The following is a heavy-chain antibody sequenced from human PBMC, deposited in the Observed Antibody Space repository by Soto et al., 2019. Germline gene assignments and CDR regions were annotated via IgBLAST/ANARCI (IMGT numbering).Heavy chain of an antibody. Sequence: SETLSLTCAVYGGSFSGFSWSWIRQPPGKGLEWIGESDHSGRTKYNAPLKSRVTISVETSKKQFSLKLSSVTDAHTAVYYCERGMGEERTFYNYYGMDVWGQGTTGTVSS. CDR2: SDHSGRT. V-gene: IGHV4-34*01. CDR1: GGSFSGFS. J-gene: IGHJ6*02. CDR3: ERGMGEERTFYNYYGMDV. D-gene: IGHD3-16*01.